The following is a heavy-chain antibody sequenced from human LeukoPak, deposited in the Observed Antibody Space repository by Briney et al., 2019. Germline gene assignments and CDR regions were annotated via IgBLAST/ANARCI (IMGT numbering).Heavy chain of an antibody. J-gene: IGHJ6*02. CDR3: TRTYDFWSGAMDV. V-gene: IGHV3-73*01. CDR1: GSAFDKYV. CDR2: IRSKANSYAT. D-gene: IGHD3-3*01. Sequence: GGSLRLSCAAGGSAFDKYVMHWVRQASGKGLEWVGRIRSKANSYATAYAASVKGRFTISRDDSKNTAYLQMNSLKTEDTAVYYCTRTYDFWSGAMDVWGQGTTVTVSS.